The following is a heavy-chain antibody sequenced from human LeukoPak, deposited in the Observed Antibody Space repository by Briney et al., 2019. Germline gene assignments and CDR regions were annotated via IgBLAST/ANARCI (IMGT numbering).Heavy chain of an antibody. CDR1: GGSISSSSYY. V-gene: IGHV4-39*02. J-gene: IGHJ4*02. Sequence: PSETLSLTCTVSGGSISSSSYYWGWIRQPPGKGLEWIGSIYYSGSTYYNPSLKSRVTISVDTSKNQFSLKLSSVTAADTAVYYCAREVPWNYYYDSSGLYDYWGQGTLVTVSS. CDR3: AREVPWNYYYDSSGLYDY. CDR2: IYYSGST. D-gene: IGHD3-22*01.